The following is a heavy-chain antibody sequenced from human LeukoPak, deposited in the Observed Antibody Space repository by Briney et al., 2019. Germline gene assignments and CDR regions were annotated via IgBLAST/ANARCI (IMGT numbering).Heavy chain of an antibody. Sequence: GGSLRLSCAASGFTVSSNYMSWVRQAPGKGLEWVSVISSSGSTYYADSVRGRFTISRDNSKNTLYLQMNSPRAEDTAVYYCARGGDSSGSIRSAFDIWGQGTMVTVSS. CDR3: ARGGDSSGSIRSAFDI. V-gene: IGHV3-53*01. CDR1: GFTVSSNY. D-gene: IGHD3-22*01. CDR2: ISSSGST. J-gene: IGHJ3*02.